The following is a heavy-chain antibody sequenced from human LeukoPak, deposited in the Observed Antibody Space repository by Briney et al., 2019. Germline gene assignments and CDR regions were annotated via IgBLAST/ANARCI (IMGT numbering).Heavy chain of an antibody. CDR2: IYHSGST. V-gene: IGHV4-38-2*02. CDR1: GYSISSGYY. D-gene: IGHD1-26*01. J-gene: IGHJ4*02. CDR3: ARAGATKRGAVYY. Sequence: SETPSLTCTVSGYSISSGYYWGWIRQPPGKGLEWIGSIYHSGSTYYNPSLKSRVTISVDTSKNQFSLKLSSVTAADTAVYYCARAGATKRGAVYYWGQGTLVTVSS.